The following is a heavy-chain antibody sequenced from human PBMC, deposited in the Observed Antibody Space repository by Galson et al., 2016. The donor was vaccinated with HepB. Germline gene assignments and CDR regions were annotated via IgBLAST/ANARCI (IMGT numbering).Heavy chain of an antibody. Sequence: SVKVSCKASGGTFSSYAISWVRQAPGQGLEWMGGIIPIFGTANYAQKFQGRVTITADKSTSTAYMELRSLRSEDTALYYCASSIVATIPWWYDYYMDVWGKGPKITVSS. V-gene: IGHV1-69*06. D-gene: IGHD5-12*01. CDR3: ASSIVATIPWWYDYYMDV. CDR1: GGTFSSYA. CDR2: IIPIFGTA. J-gene: IGHJ6*03.